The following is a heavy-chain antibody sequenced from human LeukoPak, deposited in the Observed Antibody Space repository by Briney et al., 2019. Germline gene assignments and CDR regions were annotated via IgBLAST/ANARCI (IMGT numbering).Heavy chain of an antibody. J-gene: IGHJ4*02. CDR1: GFTFSNYI. D-gene: IGHD1-26*01. Sequence: QPGGSLRLSCAASGFTFSNYIMNCVRQAPGKGLEWVSYITSSSSIIYYADSVEGRFTISRDNAKNSLYLQMNSLRDEDTAVYYCVRSLPFDYWGQGTLVTVSS. CDR3: VRSLPFDY. V-gene: IGHV3-48*02. CDR2: ITSSSSII.